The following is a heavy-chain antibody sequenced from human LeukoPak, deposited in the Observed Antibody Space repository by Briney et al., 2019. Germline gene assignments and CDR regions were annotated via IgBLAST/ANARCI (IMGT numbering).Heavy chain of an antibody. J-gene: IGHJ6*02. V-gene: IGHV6-1*01. CDR3: ARARIDSGYDLLGYYYYGMDV. D-gene: IGHD5-12*01. Sequence: SQTLSVTCAISGDSVFSNSAAWNWIRQSPSRGLEWLGRTYYRSKWYNDYAVSVKSRITINPDTSKNQFSLQLKSVTPEDTAVYYCARARIDSGYDLLGYYYYGMDVWGQGTTVTVS. CDR1: GDSVFSNSAA. CDR2: TYYRSKWYN.